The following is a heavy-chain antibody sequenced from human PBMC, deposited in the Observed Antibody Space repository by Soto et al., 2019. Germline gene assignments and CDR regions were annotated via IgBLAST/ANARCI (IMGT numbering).Heavy chain of an antibody. CDR1: GDSVSSNSAA. J-gene: IGHJ3*02. D-gene: IGHD6-19*01. CDR2: TYYRSKWYN. V-gene: IGHV6-1*01. CDR3: ARANSGWYRPTNDAFDI. Sequence: KQSQTLSLTCAISGDSVSSNSAAWNWIRQSPSRGLEWLGRTYYRSKWYNDYAVSVKSRITINPDTSKNQFSLQLNSVTPEDTAVYYCARANSGWYRPTNDAFDIWGQGTMVTVSS.